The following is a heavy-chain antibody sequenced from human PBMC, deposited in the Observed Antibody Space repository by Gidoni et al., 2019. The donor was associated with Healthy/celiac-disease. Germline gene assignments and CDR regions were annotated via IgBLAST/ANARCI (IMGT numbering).Heavy chain of an antibody. D-gene: IGHD6-19*01. Sequence: QVQLQESGPGLVTPSQTLSITCTVSGGSISSGSYYWSWIRQPAGKGLEWIGRIYTSGSTNYNPSLKSRVTISVDTSKNQFSLKLSSVTAADTAVYYCAREGVSYSSGWEFWCFDLWGRGTLVTVSS. CDR2: IYTSGST. J-gene: IGHJ2*01. CDR3: AREGVSYSSGWEFWCFDL. V-gene: IGHV4-61*02. CDR1: GGSISSGSYY.